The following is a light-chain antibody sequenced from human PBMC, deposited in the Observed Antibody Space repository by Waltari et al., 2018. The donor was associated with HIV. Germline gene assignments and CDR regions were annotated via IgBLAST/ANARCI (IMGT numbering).Light chain of an antibody. CDR1: QSVSSN. Sequence: EIVMTQSPSTLSVSPGARANLSCRASQSVSSNLAWYQLKPGQAPRLLIYGASTRATGIPARFSGSGSGTEFTLTISSLQSEDFAVYYCQQYNNWPPWTFGQGTKVEIK. J-gene: IGKJ1*01. V-gene: IGKV3-15*01. CDR2: GAS. CDR3: QQYNNWPPWT.